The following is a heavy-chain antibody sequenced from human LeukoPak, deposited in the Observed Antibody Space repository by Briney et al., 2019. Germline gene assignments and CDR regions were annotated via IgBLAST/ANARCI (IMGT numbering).Heavy chain of an antibody. CDR2: VTGSGDSS. V-gene: IGHV3-23*01. Sequence: GGSLRLSCAASGFTSSTYTMSWVRQAPGKGLEWVSSVTGSGDSSYYADSVKGRFTMSRDNSESTLYLQMSSLRAEDTAIYYCGCVGNCCYSVGLGYWGQGTLVTVSS. CDR1: GFTSSTYT. J-gene: IGHJ4*02. D-gene: IGHD2-21*02. CDR3: GCVGNCCYSVGLGY.